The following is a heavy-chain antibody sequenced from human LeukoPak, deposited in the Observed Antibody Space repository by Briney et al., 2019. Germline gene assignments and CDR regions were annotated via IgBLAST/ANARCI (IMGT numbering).Heavy chain of an antibody. CDR2: IFYSGST. J-gene: IGHJ3*02. CDR1: GGSIISSTYY. CDR3: ARDRIAAPRGAFDI. Sequence: PSETLSLTCTVSGGSIISSTYYWGWIRQPPGKGLEWIGSIFYSGSTYYNPSLKSRVTISVDTSKNQFSLKLSSVTAADTAVYYCARDRIAAPRGAFDIWGQGTMVTVSS. V-gene: IGHV4-39*07. D-gene: IGHD6-6*01.